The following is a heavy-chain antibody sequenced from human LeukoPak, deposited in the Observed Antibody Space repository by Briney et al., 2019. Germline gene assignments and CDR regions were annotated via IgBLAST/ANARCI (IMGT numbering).Heavy chain of an antibody. CDR2: ISSSGSTI. J-gene: IGHJ4*02. CDR3: ASSNFGGYFYASYNPGGFDY. V-gene: IGHV3-48*03. D-gene: IGHD2-21*02. CDR1: GFTFSTYE. Sequence: GGSLRLSCAASGFTFSTYEMNWVRQAPGKGLEWVSYISSSGSTIYYADSVRGRFTISRDNAKNSLYLQMNSLRAEDTAVYYCASSNFGGYFYASYNPGGFDYWGQGTLVTVSS.